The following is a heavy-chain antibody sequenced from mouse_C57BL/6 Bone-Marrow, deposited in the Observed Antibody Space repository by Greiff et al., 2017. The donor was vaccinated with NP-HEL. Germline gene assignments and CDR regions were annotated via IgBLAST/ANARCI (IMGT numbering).Heavy chain of an antibody. D-gene: IGHD1-1*01. Sequence: EVPLQQSVAELVRPGASVKLSCTASGFNIKNTYMHWVKQRPEQGLEWIGRIDPANGNTKYAPKFQGKATITADTSSNTAYLQLSSLTSEDTAIYYCARCLIYYYGSSPYYAMDYWGQGTSVTVSS. CDR2: IDPANGNT. J-gene: IGHJ4*01. CDR3: ARCLIYYYGSSPYYAMDY. CDR1: GFNIKNTY. V-gene: IGHV14-3*01.